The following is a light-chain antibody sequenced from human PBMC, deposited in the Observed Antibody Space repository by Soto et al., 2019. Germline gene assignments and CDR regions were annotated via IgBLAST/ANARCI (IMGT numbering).Light chain of an antibody. CDR1: QSISSY. V-gene: IGKV1-39*01. J-gene: IGKJ3*01. CDR3: QQSSSTPRT. Sequence: DIQMTQSPSSLSASVGDRVTITCRASQSISSYLNWYQQKPGKAPKLLIYAAFSLRSGVPSRFSGSGSGTDFTLTISSLQPEDFATYYCQQSSSTPRTFGPGTKVDIK. CDR2: AAF.